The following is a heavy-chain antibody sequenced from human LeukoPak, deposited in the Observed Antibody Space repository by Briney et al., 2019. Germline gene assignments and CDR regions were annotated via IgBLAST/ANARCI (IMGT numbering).Heavy chain of an antibody. V-gene: IGHV3-74*01. J-gene: IGHJ3*02. CDR1: GXTFSSYW. D-gene: IGHD3-10*01. CDR3: ARDQTSNFGSGSYYPDAFDI. Sequence: PGGSLRLSCAASGXTFSSYWMNWVRQGPGKGQVWVSRINSDGSSTKYADSVKGRFTISRDNAKNSLYLQMNSLRAEDTAVYYCARDQTSNFGSGSYYPDAFDIWGQGTMVTVSS. CDR2: INSDGSST.